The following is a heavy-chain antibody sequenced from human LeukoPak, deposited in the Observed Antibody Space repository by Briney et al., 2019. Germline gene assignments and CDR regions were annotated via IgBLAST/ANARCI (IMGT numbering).Heavy chain of an antibody. CDR3: ARDPNGDYIGAFDM. CDR1: GFTFSAYA. CDR2: ICGGGGSA. Sequence: GGSLRLSCTASGFTFSAYAMMWVRQAPGKGPEWVSAICGGGGSAFYADAVKGRFTISRDNSKYTLFLQMNSLRDEDTAVYYCARDPNGDYIGAFDMWGPGTMVTVSS. J-gene: IGHJ3*02. V-gene: IGHV3-23*01. D-gene: IGHD4-17*01.